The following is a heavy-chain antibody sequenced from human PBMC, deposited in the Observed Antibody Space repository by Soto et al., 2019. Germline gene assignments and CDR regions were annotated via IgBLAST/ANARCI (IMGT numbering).Heavy chain of an antibody. D-gene: IGHD6-19*01. V-gene: IGHV3-30*18. Sequence: QVQLVESGGGVVQPGRSLILSCAASGFTLSNYGMHWVRQAPGRGLEWVAMISHDGSEKYYVDSVKGRFTISRDNSKNTLYLQMNSLRPEDTAVYYCAKDLYSRGWYNYFDPWGQGTLVTVSS. CDR1: GFTLSNYG. CDR3: AKDLYSRGWYNYFDP. J-gene: IGHJ5*02. CDR2: ISHDGSEK.